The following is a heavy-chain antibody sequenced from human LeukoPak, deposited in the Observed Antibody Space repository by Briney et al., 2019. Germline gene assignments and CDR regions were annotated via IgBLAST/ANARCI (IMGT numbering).Heavy chain of an antibody. CDR2: ISYDGSNK. D-gene: IGHD3-22*01. Sequence: GGSLRHSCAASGFTFSSYGMHWVRQAPGKGLEWVAVISYDGSNKYYADSVKGRFTISRDNSKNTLYLQMNSLRAEDTAVYYCAKGERQDYYDSSGYYDWGQGTLVTVSS. CDR3: AKGERQDYYDSSGYYD. CDR1: GFTFSSYG. V-gene: IGHV3-30*18. J-gene: IGHJ4*02.